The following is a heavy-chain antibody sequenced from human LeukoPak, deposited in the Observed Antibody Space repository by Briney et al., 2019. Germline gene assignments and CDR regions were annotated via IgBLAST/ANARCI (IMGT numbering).Heavy chain of an antibody. J-gene: IGHJ5*02. V-gene: IGHV4-39*02. CDR3: AREFRIAAAGRELNWFDP. D-gene: IGHD6-13*01. CDR2: IYSSGST. Sequence: SETLSLTCIVSGGSINNNNNYWGWIRQPPGKGLEWIGNIYSSGSTHYNPSLKSRVTISVDTSKNQFSLKLSSVTAADTAVYYCAREFRIAAAGRELNWFDPWGQGTLVTVSS. CDR1: GGSINNNNNY.